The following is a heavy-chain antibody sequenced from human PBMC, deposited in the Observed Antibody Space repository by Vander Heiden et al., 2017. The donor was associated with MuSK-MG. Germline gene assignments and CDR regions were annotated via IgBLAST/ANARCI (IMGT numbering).Heavy chain of an antibody. CDR2: IIPIFGTA. Sequence: QVQLVQSGAEVKKPGSSVKVSCKASGGTFSSYAISWVRQAPGQGLEWMGGIIPIFGTANYAQKFQGRVTITADESTSTAYMELSSLRSEDTAVYYCARSALDYYDFWSGYYLNDYWGQGTLVTVSS. CDR3: ARSALDYYDFWSGYYLNDY. J-gene: IGHJ4*02. CDR1: GGTFSSYA. V-gene: IGHV1-69*01. D-gene: IGHD3-3*01.